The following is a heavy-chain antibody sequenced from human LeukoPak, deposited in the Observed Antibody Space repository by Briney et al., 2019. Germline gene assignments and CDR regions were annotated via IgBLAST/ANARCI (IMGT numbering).Heavy chain of an antibody. CDR3: AELGITMIGGV. CDR1: GFPLSSYA. Sequence: GGSLRLSCAAFGFPLSSYAMGWVRQAPGRGLEWVSATSSSDAGTYHADSVKGRFTISRDNAKNSLYLQMNSLRAEDTAVYYCAELGITMIGGVWGKGTTVTISS. V-gene: IGHV3-23*01. CDR2: TSSSDAGT. J-gene: IGHJ6*04. D-gene: IGHD3-10*02.